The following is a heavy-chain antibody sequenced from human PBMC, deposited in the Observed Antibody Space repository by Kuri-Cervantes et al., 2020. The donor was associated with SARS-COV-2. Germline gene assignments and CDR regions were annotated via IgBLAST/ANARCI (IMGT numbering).Heavy chain of an antibody. V-gene: IGHV3-30*04. CDR2: ISYDGSNK. CDR3: AIRRSYYAFDI. D-gene: IGHD1-26*01. J-gene: IGHJ3*02. CDR1: GFTFSRSP. Sequence: GESLKISCSVSGFTFSRSPMHWVRQAPGKGLEWVAVISYDGSNKYYADSVKGRFTISRDNSKNTLYLQMNSLRAEDTAVYYCAIRRSYYAFDIWGQGTMVTVSS.